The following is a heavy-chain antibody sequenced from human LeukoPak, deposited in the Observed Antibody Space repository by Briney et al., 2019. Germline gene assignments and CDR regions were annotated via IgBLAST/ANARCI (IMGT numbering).Heavy chain of an antibody. J-gene: IGHJ4*02. CDR2: IWHDGTNK. V-gene: IGHV3-33*06. Sequence: PGGSLRLSCVASGFTLRNYGIQWVRQAPGKGLEWVAVIWHDGTNKYYADSVKGRFTISRDNSKNTLYLQMNSLRAEDTAVYYCAKGALVNFDYWGQGTLVTVSS. CDR1: GFTLRNYG. CDR3: AKGALVNFDY. D-gene: IGHD2-8*02.